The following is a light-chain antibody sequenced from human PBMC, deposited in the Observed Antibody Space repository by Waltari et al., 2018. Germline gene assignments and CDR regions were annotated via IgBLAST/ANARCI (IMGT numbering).Light chain of an antibody. CDR3: CSYAGSGTYV. CDR2: EVI. V-gene: IGLV2-23*02. Sequence: QSALTQPASVSGTPGQPFAISRPATTSDVGNYNLVSWYQQHPGKAPKLMICEVIKRPSGVSDRFSGSKSGNTASLTISGLQAEDEADYYCCSYAGSGTYVFGTGTKVTVL. CDR1: TSDVGNYNL. J-gene: IGLJ1*01.